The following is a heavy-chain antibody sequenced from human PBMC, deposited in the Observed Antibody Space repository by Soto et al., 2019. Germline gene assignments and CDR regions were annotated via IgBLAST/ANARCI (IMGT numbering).Heavy chain of an antibody. J-gene: IGHJ5*02. CDR2: ITSSSYI. D-gene: IGHD1-1*01. Sequence: GGALRLSCAACGFPFSSYGINWVRQAPWKGLEWVSSITSSSYIYYADSVKGRFTISRDNAKNSLYLQMNSLRAEDTAVYYCARDRLSALAISGPGGFDHWGQGTLVTVSS. CDR3: ARDRLSALAISGPGGFDH. V-gene: IGHV3-21*01. CDR1: GFPFSSYG.